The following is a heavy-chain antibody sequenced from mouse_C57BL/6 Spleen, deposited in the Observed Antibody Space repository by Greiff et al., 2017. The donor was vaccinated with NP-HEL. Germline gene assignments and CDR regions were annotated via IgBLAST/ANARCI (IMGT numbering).Heavy chain of an antibody. V-gene: IGHV1-82*01. CDR2: IYPGDGDT. Sequence: VKLQESGPELVKPGASVKISCKASGYAFSSSWMNWVKQRPGKGLEWIGRIYPGDGDTNYNGKFKGKATLTADKSSSTAYMQLSSLTSEDSAVYFCARGDSSKAMDYWGQGTSVTVSS. CDR3: ARGDSSKAMDY. J-gene: IGHJ4*01. CDR1: GYAFSSSW. D-gene: IGHD3-2*02.